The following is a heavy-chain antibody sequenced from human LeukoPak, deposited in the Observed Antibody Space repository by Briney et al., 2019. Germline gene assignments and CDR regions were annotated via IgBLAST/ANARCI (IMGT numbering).Heavy chain of an antibody. V-gene: IGHV3-66*01. Sequence: GGSLRLSCAASGFTVSSNYMSWVRQAPGKGLEWVSVIYSGGSTYYADSVKGRFTISRDNAKNSLYLQMNSLRAEDTAVYYCARDRRIAVAGSSAFDIWGQGTMVTVSS. CDR3: ARDRRIAVAGSSAFDI. D-gene: IGHD6-19*01. CDR1: GFTVSSNY. CDR2: IYSGGST. J-gene: IGHJ3*02.